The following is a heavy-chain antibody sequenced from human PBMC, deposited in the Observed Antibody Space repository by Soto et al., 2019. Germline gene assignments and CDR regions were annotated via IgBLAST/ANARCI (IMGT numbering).Heavy chain of an antibody. CDR3: AKETTDIVVVPAAALDY. Sequence: GGSLRLSCAASGFTFSSYAMSWVRQAPGKGLEWVSAISGSGGSTYYADSVKGRFTISRDNSKNTLYLQMNSLRAEDTAVYYCAKETTDIVVVPAAALDYWGQGTLVTVSS. V-gene: IGHV3-23*01. CDR1: GFTFSSYA. J-gene: IGHJ4*02. CDR2: ISGSGGST. D-gene: IGHD2-2*01.